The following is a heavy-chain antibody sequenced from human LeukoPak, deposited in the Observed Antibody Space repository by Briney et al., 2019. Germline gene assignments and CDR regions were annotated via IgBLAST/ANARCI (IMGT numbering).Heavy chain of an antibody. J-gene: IGHJ4*02. D-gene: IGHD5-24*01. CDR2: LYASGST. CDR1: GASITSTNYF. CDR3: ARDGKEGGFNYGY. V-gene: IGHV4-61*02. Sequence: SETLCLTCNISGASITSTNYFWSWIRQPAGKGLQWIGRLYASGSTDYNPSLKSRVTISGDTSKNQFSLTLSSVTAADTAVYYCARDGKEGGFNYGYWGQGTLVTVSS.